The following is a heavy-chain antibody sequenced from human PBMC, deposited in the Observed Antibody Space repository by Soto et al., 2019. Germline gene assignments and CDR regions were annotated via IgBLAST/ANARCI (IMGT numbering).Heavy chain of an antibody. Sequence: QVQLVQSGVEVKKPGASVKVSCKASGYTSASYGVSWVRQAPGQGLEWMGWISTYNGNTNYAQKFQGRVTMTTVTSTSTAYMELRSLRSDDTAVYYCARVGSSSVSLSCVEPQDYYYYMDVWGKGTTVTVSS. V-gene: IGHV1-18*04. CDR1: GYTSASYG. D-gene: IGHD6-6*01. CDR2: ISTYNGNT. J-gene: IGHJ6*03. CDR3: ARVGSSSVSLSCVEPQDYYYYMDV.